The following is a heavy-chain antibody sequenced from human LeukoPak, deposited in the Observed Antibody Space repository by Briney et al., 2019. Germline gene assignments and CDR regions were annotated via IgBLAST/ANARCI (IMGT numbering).Heavy chain of an antibody. J-gene: IGHJ6*02. CDR2: ISGSGGST. V-gene: IGHV3-23*01. CDR3: ARSHSRNDCYGSGSYYNYYYYGMDV. CDR1: GFTFSSYA. D-gene: IGHD3-10*01. Sequence: GGSLRLSCAASGFTFSSYAMSWVRQAPGKGLEWVSAISGSGGSTYYADSVKGRFTISRDNSKNTLYLQMNSLRAEDTAVYYCARSHSRNDCYGSGSYYNYYYYGMDVWGQGTTVTVSS.